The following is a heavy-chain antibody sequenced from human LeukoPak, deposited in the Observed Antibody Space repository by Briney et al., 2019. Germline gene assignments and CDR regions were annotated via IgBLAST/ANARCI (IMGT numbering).Heavy chain of an antibody. CDR3: ARDQGYYYDSSGPWVY. J-gene: IGHJ4*02. D-gene: IGHD3-22*01. V-gene: IGHV3-21*04. Sequence: PGGSLRLSCAASGFTFSSYNMNWVRQAPGKGLEWVSSISSSSSYTYYAASVKGRFTISRDNSKNTLYLQMNSLRAEDTAVYYCARDQGYYYDSSGPWVYWGQGTLVTVSS. CDR2: ISSSSSYT. CDR1: GFTFSSYN.